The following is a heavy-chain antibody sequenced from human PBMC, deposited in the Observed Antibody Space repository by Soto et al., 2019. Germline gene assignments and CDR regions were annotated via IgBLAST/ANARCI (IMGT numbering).Heavy chain of an antibody. CDR3: ARDLGDFWSGYYLDY. J-gene: IGHJ4*02. CDR2: IWYDGSNK. D-gene: IGHD3-3*01. V-gene: IGHV3-33*01. Sequence: GGSLRLSCAASGFTFSSYGMHWVHQAPGKGLEWVAVIWYDGSNKYYADSVKGRFTISRDNSKNTLYLQMNSLRAKDTAVYYCARDLGDFWSGYYLDYWGQGTLVTVSS. CDR1: GFTFSSYG.